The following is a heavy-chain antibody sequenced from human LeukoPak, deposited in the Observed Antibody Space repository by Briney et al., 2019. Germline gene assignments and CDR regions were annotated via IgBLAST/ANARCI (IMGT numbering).Heavy chain of an antibody. CDR3: ARAPPYAQTLY. D-gene: IGHD2-2*01. Sequence: GGSLRLSCAASGFTFSSYWMHWVRQAPGKGLVWVSRINSDGSSTNYADSVKGRFTISRDNAKNTLYLQMNSLRAEDTAVYYCARAPPYAQTLYWGQGTLVTVSS. J-gene: IGHJ4*02. CDR2: INSDGSST. CDR1: GFTFSSYW. V-gene: IGHV3-74*01.